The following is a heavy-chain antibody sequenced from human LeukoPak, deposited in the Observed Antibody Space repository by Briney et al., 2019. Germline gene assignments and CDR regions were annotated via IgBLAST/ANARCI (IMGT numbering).Heavy chain of an antibody. CDR1: GGSFSGYY. Sequence: PSETLSLTCAVYGGSFSGYYWSWIRQPPGKGLEWIGGINHSGSTNYNPSLKSRVTISVDTSKNQFSLKLSSVTAADTAVYYCARLGITMVRGVIIANWFDPWGQGTLVTVSS. D-gene: IGHD3-10*01. V-gene: IGHV4-34*01. CDR3: ARLGITMVRGVIIANWFDP. J-gene: IGHJ5*02. CDR2: INHSGST.